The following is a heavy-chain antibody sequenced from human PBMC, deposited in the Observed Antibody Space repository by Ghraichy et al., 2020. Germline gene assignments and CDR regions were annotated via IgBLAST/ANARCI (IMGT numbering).Heavy chain of an antibody. D-gene: IGHD3-22*01. J-gene: IGHJ4*02. CDR2: ISGSDGNT. Sequence: GGSLRLSCAASEFTFSSFGMYWVRQAPGKGLEWVAGISGSDGNTYYADSVKGRFTISRDNSKNTLHLQMNSLRVEDTAVYYCANGKGGGITMISPFDYWGQGTLVTVSS. CDR3: ANGKGGGITMISPFDY. V-gene: IGHV3-23*01. CDR1: EFTFSSFG.